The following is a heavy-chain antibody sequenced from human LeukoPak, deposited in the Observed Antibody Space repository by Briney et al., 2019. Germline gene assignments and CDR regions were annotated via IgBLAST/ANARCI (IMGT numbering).Heavy chain of an antibody. CDR2: ISWNSGSI. V-gene: IGHV3-9*01. CDR1: GFTFDDYA. J-gene: IGHJ3*02. Sequence: PGGSLRLSCAASGFTFDDYAMHWVRQAPGKGLEWVSGISWNSGSIGYADSVKGRFTISRDNAKNSLYLQMNSLRAEDTALYYCAKDTGGVVAAQTTGGAFDIWGQGTMVTVSS. CDR3: AKDTGGVVAAQTTGGAFDI. D-gene: IGHD2-15*01.